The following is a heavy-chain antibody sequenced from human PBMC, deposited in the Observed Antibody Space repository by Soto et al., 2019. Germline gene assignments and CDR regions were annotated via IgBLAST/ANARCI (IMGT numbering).Heavy chain of an antibody. Sequence: PSATLSLTCSVSGGSITSDWWSWIRQPPGKGLEWIGSIYYSGSTYNNPSLRSRVSMSIDTSKDQFSLKLKSVTAADTALYFCARQRTSVVTQAYFDVWGPGSLVTVSS. CDR3: ARQRTSVVTQAYFDV. CDR2: IYYSGST. D-gene: IGHD2-21*02. CDR1: GGSITSDW. V-gene: IGHV4-59*04. J-gene: IGHJ4*02.